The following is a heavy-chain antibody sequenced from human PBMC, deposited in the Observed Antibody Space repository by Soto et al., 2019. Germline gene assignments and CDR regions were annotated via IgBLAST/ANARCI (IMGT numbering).Heavy chain of an antibody. J-gene: IGHJ5*02. Sequence: QVPLVQSGAEVKRPGASVKVSCKASGYPFTSYDLNWVRQATGQGLEWIGWMSPNSGNTGYAQKFQGRVTMTTNTATSTAYMELSSLTSEDTAVYYCTRDYGGNSGWFDPWGQGTLVTVSS. D-gene: IGHD4-17*01. CDR1: GYPFTSYD. CDR3: TRDYGGNSGWFDP. V-gene: IGHV1-8*01. CDR2: MSPNSGNT.